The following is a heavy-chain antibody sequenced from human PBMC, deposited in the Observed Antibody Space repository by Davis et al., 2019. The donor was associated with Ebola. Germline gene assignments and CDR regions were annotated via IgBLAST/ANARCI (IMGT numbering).Heavy chain of an antibody. CDR3: ARELELRGNFYYYGMDV. Sequence: SLTLSCAPSGLTFSSYSMNWVRQAPGKGLEWVSSISSSSSYIYYADSVKGRFTISRDNANNSLYLQMNSLRADDTAVYYCARELELRGNFYYYGMDVWGQGTTVTGSS. CDR1: GLTFSSYS. CDR2: ISSSSSYI. D-gene: IGHD1-7*01. J-gene: IGHJ6*02. V-gene: IGHV3-21*01.